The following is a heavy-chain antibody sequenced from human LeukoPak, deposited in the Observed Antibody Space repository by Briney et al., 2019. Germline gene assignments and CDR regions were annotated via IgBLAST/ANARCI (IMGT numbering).Heavy chain of an antibody. CDR2: INSDGSST. Sequence: GGSLRLSCAASGFTFSSYWMHWVRQAPGKGLVWVSRINSDGSSTSYADSVQRRFTISGENAKNTLHLQMNSLRAEDTAVYYCARPRTDALDIWGQGTMVTVSS. CDR3: ARPRTDALDI. D-gene: IGHD6-6*01. CDR1: GFTFSSYW. V-gene: IGHV3-74*01. J-gene: IGHJ3*02.